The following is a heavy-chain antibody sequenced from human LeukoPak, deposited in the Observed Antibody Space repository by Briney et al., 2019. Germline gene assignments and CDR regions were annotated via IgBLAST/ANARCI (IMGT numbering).Heavy chain of an antibody. V-gene: IGHV3-23*01. Sequence: QPGGSLRLSCAASGFTFSSYAMSWVRQAPGKGLEWVSAISGSGGSTYYADSVKGRFTISRDNAKNALYLQMNSLRVEDTAMYYCARDSFSRADYWGQGTLVTVSS. J-gene: IGHJ4*02. D-gene: IGHD3-3*02. CDR2: ISGSGGST. CDR1: GFTFSSYA. CDR3: ARDSFSRADY.